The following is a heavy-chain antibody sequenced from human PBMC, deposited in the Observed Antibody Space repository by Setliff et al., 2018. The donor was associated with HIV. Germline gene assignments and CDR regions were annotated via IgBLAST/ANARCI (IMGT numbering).Heavy chain of an antibody. D-gene: IGHD2-2*01. J-gene: IGHJ6*02. Sequence: GSLRLSCAASGFTFSSYEMNWVRQAPGKGLEWVSYISNRGNTIYYADSVKGRFTTSRDNAKNSLYLQMRSLRAEDTAVYYCARSEKYCSTVSCFRGHYGMDVWGQGTAVTVSS. CDR1: GFTFSSYE. CDR2: ISNRGNTI. CDR3: ARSEKYCSTVSCFRGHYGMDV. V-gene: IGHV3-48*03.